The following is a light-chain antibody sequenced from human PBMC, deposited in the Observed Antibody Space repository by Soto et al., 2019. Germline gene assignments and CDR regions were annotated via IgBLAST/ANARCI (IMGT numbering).Light chain of an antibody. J-gene: IGKJ3*01. Sequence: IQLTQSPSSLSASVGDRVSITCRASQDIKTYLAWYQQKQGKAPKLLISGTFTLQSGVPSRFNGSGSGTDFTLTISRLQPEDYATTYCQHLTNYPPFTFGPGTKVDLE. CDR3: QHLTNYPPFT. CDR2: GTF. V-gene: IGKV1-9*01. CDR1: QDIKTY.